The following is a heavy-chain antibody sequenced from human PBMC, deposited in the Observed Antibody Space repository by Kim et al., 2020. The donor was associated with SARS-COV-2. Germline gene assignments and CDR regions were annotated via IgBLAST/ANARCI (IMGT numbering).Heavy chain of an antibody. CDR3: AMSSGYYY. CDR2: ISYDGSNK. J-gene: IGHJ4*02. CDR1: GFTFSSYA. Sequence: GGSLRLSCAASGFTFSSYAMHWVRQAPGKGLEWVAVISYDGSNKYYADSVKGRFTISRDNSKNTLYLQMNSLRAEDTAVYYCAMSSGYYYWGQGTLVTVS. D-gene: IGHD3-22*01. V-gene: IGHV3-30*04.